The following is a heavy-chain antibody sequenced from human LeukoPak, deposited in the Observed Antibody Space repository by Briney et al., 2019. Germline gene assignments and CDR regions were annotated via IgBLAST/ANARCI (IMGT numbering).Heavy chain of an antibody. V-gene: IGHV4-61*02. CDR1: GGSISSGSYY. CDR3: ARAAAAGDAFDI. D-gene: IGHD6-13*01. CDR2: IYTSGST. J-gene: IGHJ3*02. Sequence: SETLSLTCAVSGGSISSGSYYWSWIRQPAGKGLEWIGRIYTSGSTNYNPSLKSRVTISVDTSKNQFSLKLSSVTAADTAVYYCARAAAAGDAFDIWGQGTMVTVSS.